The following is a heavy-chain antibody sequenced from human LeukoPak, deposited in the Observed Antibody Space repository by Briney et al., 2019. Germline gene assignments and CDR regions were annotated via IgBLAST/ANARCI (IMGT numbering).Heavy chain of an antibody. V-gene: IGHV4-61*02. Sequence: PSQTLSLTCTVSGGSISSGSYYWSWIRQPAGKGLEWIRRIYTSGSTNYNPSLKSRVTISVDTFKNQFSLKLSSVTAADTAVYYCARSWSGYYTRGYSYFDYWGQGTLVTVSS. D-gene: IGHD3-3*01. CDR3: ARSWSGYYTRGYSYFDY. J-gene: IGHJ4*02. CDR2: IYTSGST. CDR1: GGSISSGSYY.